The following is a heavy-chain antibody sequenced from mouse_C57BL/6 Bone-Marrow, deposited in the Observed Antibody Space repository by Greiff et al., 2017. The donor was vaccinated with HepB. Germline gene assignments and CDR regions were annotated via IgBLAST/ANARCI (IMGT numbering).Heavy chain of an antibody. CDR1: GYSITSDY. J-gene: IGHJ1*03. Sequence: EVKLMESGPGLAKPSQTLSLTCSVTGYSITSDYWNWIRKFPGNKLEYMGYISYSGRTYYNPSLKSRISITRDTTKNPYYLQLNSVTTEDTATYYCARCYYYGSSYWYFDVWGTGTTVTVSS. V-gene: IGHV3-8*01. CDR3: ARCYYYGSSYWYFDV. D-gene: IGHD1-1*01. CDR2: ISYSGRT.